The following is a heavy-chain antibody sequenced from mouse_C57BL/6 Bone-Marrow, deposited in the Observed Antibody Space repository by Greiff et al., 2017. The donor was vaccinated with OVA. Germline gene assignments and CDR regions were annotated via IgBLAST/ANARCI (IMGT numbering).Heavy chain of an antibody. V-gene: IGHV10-1*01. D-gene: IGHD2-1*01. CDR2: IRSKSNNYAT. Sequence: VQGVESGGGLVQPKGSLKLSCAASGFSFNTYAMNWVRQAPGKGLEWVARIRSKSNNYATYYADSVKDRFTISRDDSESMLYLQMNNLKTEDTAMYYCVRYGNSFDYWGQGTTLTVSS. CDR1: GFSFNTYA. J-gene: IGHJ2*01. CDR3: VRYGNSFDY.